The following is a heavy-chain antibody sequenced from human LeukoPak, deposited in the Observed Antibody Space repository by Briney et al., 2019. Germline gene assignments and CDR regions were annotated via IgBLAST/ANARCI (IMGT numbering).Heavy chain of an antibody. J-gene: IGHJ4*02. V-gene: IGHV3-23*01. CDR3: ARVKVLDRGDTSTYRHYDS. CDR1: GFTFSSYA. CDR2: ISGSGGST. Sequence: PGGSLRLSCAASGFTFSSYAMSWVRQAPGKGLEWVSAISGSGGSTYYADSVKGRFTISRDNAKNTLYLQMDDLRAEDTAVYYCARVKVLDRGDTSTYRHYDSWGQGTLVTVSS. D-gene: IGHD1-26*01.